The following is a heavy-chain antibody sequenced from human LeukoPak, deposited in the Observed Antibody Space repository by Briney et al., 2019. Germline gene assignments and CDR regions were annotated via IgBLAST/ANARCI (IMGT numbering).Heavy chain of an antibody. J-gene: IGHJ4*02. Sequence: GGSLRLSCAASGFTFSNYWMSWVRQAPEKGLEWVANIRQDGSEKYYVDSMRGRFTISRDNAKNSLYLQMSSLRAEDTAVYYCARSTAGLDYWGQGTLVTVSS. CDR1: GFTFSNYW. CDR2: IRQDGSEK. CDR3: ARSTAGLDY. D-gene: IGHD1-1*01. V-gene: IGHV3-7*01.